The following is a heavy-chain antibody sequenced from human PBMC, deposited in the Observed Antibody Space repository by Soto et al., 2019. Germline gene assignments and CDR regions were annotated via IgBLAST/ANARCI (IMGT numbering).Heavy chain of an antibody. CDR1: GYTFTGYY. J-gene: IGHJ5*02. V-gene: IGHV1-2*04. D-gene: IGHD2-15*01. Sequence: ASVKVSCKASGYTFTGYYMHWVRQAPGQGLEWMGWINPNSGGTNYAQKFQGWVTMTRDTSISTAYMELSRLRSDDTAVYYCARDLGYCSGGSCYVFDPWGQGTLVTVSS. CDR2: INPNSGGT. CDR3: ARDLGYCSGGSCYVFDP.